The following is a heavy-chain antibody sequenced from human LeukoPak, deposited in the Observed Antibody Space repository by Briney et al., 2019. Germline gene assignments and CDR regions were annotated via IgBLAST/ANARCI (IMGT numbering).Heavy chain of an antibody. CDR1: GFTFSSYA. CDR3: APRGIVGATTG. CDR2: ISGSGGST. D-gene: IGHD1-26*01. J-gene: IGHJ4*02. V-gene: IGHV3-23*01. Sequence: GGSLRLSCAASGFTFSSYAMSWVRQAPGKGLEWVSPISGSGGSTYYADSVKGRFTISRDNSKNTLYLQMNSLRAEDTAVYYCAPRGIVGATTGWGQGTLVTVSS.